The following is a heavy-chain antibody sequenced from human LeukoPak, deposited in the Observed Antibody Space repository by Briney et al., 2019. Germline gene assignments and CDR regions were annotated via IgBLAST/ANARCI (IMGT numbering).Heavy chain of an antibody. CDR1: GFTFSNYW. CDR2: IKSDGSST. CDR3: SRDSLSSCGGDCYSGLDV. J-gene: IGHJ6*02. V-gene: IGHV3-74*01. D-gene: IGHD2-21*02. Sequence: SGGSLRLSCAASGFTFSNYWMHWVRQAPGVALMWVSRIKSDGSSTTYADSVKGRFTISRDNAKNTLYLQMNSLRAEDTAVYYCSRDSLSSCGGDCYSGLDVWGQGTTVTVSS.